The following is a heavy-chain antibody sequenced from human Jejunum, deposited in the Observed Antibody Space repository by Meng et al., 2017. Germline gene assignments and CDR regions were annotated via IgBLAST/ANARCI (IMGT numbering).Heavy chain of an antibody. CDR1: GDSFNSPDYY. J-gene: IGHJ4*02. CDR2: IYYSGST. V-gene: IGHV4-30-4*01. Sequence: QGQLQESGPVLVTPSQTLSLTCTVSGDSFNSPDYYWSWIRQPPEKGLEWIGYIYYSGSTYYNPSLKSRVSISGDTSNKQFSLKLTSVTAADTAVYYCARSPYSGSALPFFDYWGQGSLVTVSS. D-gene: IGHD1-26*01. CDR3: ARSPYSGSALPFFDY.